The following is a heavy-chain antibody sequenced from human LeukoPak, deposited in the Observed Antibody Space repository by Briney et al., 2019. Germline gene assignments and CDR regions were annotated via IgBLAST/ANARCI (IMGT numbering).Heavy chain of an antibody. V-gene: IGHV3-7*03. Sequence: GGSLRLSCAASGFTFSSYWMSWVRQAPGKGLEWVANINQGGSDKNYVNSVKGRLTISRDNSKNTLYLQMNSLRAEDTAVYYCAKVAVKYSSSSGAHFDYWGQGTLVTVSS. CDR3: AKVAVKYSSSSGAHFDY. CDR1: GFTFSSYW. CDR2: INQGGSDK. J-gene: IGHJ4*02. D-gene: IGHD6-6*01.